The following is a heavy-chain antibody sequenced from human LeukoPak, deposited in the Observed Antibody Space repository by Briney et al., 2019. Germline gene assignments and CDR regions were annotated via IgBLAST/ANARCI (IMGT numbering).Heavy chain of an antibody. CDR3: AKDPGRSRSPVAVTSHNYYYGMDV. Sequence: GGSLRLSCAASGFTFNNYAMTWVRQAPGKGLEWVSSISASGGNTYYSDYVKGRFTISRDNSKNTLYLQMNSLRVEDTAVYYCAKDPGRSRSPVAVTSHNYYYGMDVWGQGTTATVSS. D-gene: IGHD6-19*01. J-gene: IGHJ6*02. CDR2: ISASGGNT. CDR1: GFTFNNYA. V-gene: IGHV3-23*01.